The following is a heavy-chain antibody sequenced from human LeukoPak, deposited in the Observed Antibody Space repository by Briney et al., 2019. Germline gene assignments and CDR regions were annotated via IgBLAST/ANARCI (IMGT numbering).Heavy chain of an antibody. Sequence: GGSLRLSCAASGFTFSSYAMSWVRQAPGKGLGWVSAISGSGGSTYYADSVKGRFTISRDNSKNTLYLQMNSLRAEDTAVYYCAKDPSSGWSYFDYWGQGTLVTVSS. J-gene: IGHJ4*02. V-gene: IGHV3-23*01. CDR2: ISGSGGST. CDR3: AKDPSSGWSYFDY. CDR1: GFTFSSYA. D-gene: IGHD6-19*01.